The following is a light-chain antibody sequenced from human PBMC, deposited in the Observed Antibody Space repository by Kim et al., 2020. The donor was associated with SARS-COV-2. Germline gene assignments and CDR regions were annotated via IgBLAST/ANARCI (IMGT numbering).Light chain of an antibody. CDR1: SSDVGTYNL. Sequence: GHSITISCTGTSSDVGTYNLVSWYQQHSGKALKLMIYEVTPRPSGVSNRFSGSKSGNTASLTISGLQAGDESTYYCCSYAGGSTYVFGTGTKVTVL. J-gene: IGLJ1*01. CDR3: CSYAGGSTYV. V-gene: IGLV2-23*02. CDR2: EVT.